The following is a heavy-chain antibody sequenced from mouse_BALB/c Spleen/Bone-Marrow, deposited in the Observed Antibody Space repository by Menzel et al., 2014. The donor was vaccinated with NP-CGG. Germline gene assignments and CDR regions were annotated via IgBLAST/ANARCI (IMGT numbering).Heavy chain of an antibody. V-gene: IGHV14-3*02. CDR2: IDPANGNT. J-gene: IGHJ2*01. Sequence: EVQLQQSGAEFVKPGASVKLSCTASGFNIKDTYMHWVKQRPEQGLEWIGRIDPANGNTKYDPKFQGKTTITADTSSNTAYLQLSSLTSGDTAVYYCARYDYGVYFDYWGQGTTLTVSS. CDR1: GFNIKDTY. CDR3: ARYDYGVYFDY. D-gene: IGHD2-4*01.